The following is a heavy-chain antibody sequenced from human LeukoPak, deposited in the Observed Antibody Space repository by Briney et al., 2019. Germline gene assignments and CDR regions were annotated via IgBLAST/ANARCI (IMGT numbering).Heavy chain of an antibody. Sequence: GGSLRLSCAASGFTFSSHAMHWVRQAPGKGLEYVSAISSNGGSTYYANSVKGRFTISRDNSKNTLYLQMGSLRAEDMAVYHCARGRPITIFGAEGPYDYYHMAVWGKETRLTVSS. CDR2: ISSNGGST. CDR3: ARGRPITIFGAEGPYDYYHMAV. CDR1: GFTFSSHA. D-gene: IGHD3-3*01. V-gene: IGHV3-64*01. J-gene: IGHJ6*03.